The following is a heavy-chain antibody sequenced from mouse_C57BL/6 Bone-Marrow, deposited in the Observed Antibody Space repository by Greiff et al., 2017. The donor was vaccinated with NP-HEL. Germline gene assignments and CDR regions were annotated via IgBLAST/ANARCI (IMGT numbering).Heavy chain of an antibody. D-gene: IGHD1-1*01. CDR2: IDPSDSET. CDR1: GYTFTSYW. CDR3: AREDLLTTVVPFDY. V-gene: IGHV1-52*01. Sequence: QVQLQQPGAELVRPGSSVKLSCKASGYTFTSYWMHWVKQRPIQGLEWIGNIDPSDSETHYNQKFKDKATLTVDKSSSTAYMQLSSLTSEDSAVYYCAREDLLTTVVPFDYWGQGTTLTVSS. J-gene: IGHJ2*01.